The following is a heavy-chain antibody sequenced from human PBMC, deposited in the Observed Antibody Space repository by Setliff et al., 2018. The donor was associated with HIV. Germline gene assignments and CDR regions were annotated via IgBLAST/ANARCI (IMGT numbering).Heavy chain of an antibody. Sequence: GSLRLSCAASGFTFSDYYISWIRQSPGKGLEWLGEINHSGNTHYDPSLKSRLTISIDTSKKQFSLKLTSVTAADAAIYYCVASSSWSCRLNYWGQGTLVTVSS. D-gene: IGHD2-2*01. CDR2: INHSGNT. V-gene: IGHV4-34*08. CDR1: GFTFSDYY. J-gene: IGHJ4*02. CDR3: VASSSWSCRLNY.